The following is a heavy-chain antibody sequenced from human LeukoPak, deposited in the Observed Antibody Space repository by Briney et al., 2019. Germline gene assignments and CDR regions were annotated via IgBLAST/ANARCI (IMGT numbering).Heavy chain of an antibody. CDR2: ISSSSSTI. CDR3: ARDPITYYDFWSGYRGTY. V-gene: IGHV3-48*01. J-gene: IGHJ4*02. CDR1: GFTFINAW. D-gene: IGHD3-3*01. Sequence: GGSLRLSCAASGFTFINAWMSWVRQAPGKGLEWVSYISSSSSTIYYADSVKGRFTISRDNAKNSLYLQMNSLRAEDTAVYYCARDPITYYDFWSGYRGTYWGQGTLVTVSS.